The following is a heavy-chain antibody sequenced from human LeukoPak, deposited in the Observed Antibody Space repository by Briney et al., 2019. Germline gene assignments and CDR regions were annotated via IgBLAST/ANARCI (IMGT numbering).Heavy chain of an antibody. D-gene: IGHD2-15*01. CDR3: ARGYCSGGSCYSDYDY. J-gene: IGHJ4*02. Sequence: AXVKVSCKASGXTFTSYDINWVRQATGQGLEWMGWMNPNSGNTGYAQKFRGRVTMTRNTSIRKAYMELSSLRSEDTAVYYCARGYCSGGSCYSDYDYWGQGTLVTVSS. V-gene: IGHV1-8*01. CDR1: GXTFTSYD. CDR2: MNPNSGNT.